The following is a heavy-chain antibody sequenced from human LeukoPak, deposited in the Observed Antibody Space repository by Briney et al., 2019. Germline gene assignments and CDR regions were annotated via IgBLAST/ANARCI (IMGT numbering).Heavy chain of an antibody. CDR2: IYYSGST. CDR1: GGSISSSSYY. CDR3: ARWGVVVAATAAL. D-gene: IGHD2-15*01. J-gene: IGHJ4*02. Sequence: SETLSLTCTVTGGSISSSSYYWGWIRQPPGKGLEWIGSIYYSGSTYYNPSLKSRVTISVDTSKNQFSLKLSSVTAADTAVYYCARWGVVVAATAALWGQGTLVTVSS. V-gene: IGHV4-39*01.